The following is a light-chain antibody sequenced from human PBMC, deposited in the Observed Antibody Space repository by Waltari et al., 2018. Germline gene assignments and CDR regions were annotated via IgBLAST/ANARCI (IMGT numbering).Light chain of an antibody. CDR3: QALGTGAWV. CDR1: ILGNKY. Sequence: SYELTQPPSVSVSPGQTASITCSGDILGNKYASWYQQKPGQSPLLVIYQDTKWPSGIPERFSGSKSANAATLTITGTQAMDEADYYCQALGTGAWVFGGGTKLTVL. V-gene: IGLV3-1*01. J-gene: IGLJ3*02. CDR2: QDT.